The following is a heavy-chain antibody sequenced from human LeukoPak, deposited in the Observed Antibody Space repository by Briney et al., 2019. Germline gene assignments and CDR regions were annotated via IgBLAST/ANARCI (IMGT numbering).Heavy chain of an antibody. Sequence: PSETLSLTCAVYGGSFSGYYWSWIRQPPGKGLEWIGEINHSGSTNYNPSLKSRVAISVDTSKNQFSLKLSSVTAADTAVYYCALHYYDSSGYYFDYWGQGTLVTVSS. CDR3: ALHYYDSSGYYFDY. J-gene: IGHJ4*02. D-gene: IGHD3-22*01. CDR1: GGSFSGYY. CDR2: INHSGST. V-gene: IGHV4-34*01.